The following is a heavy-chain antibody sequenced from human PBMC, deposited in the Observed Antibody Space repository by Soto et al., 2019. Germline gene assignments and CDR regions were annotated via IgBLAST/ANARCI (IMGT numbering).Heavy chain of an antibody. CDR2: ISSSSSTI. CDR1: GFTFSSYS. V-gene: IGHV3-48*02. D-gene: IGHD2-2*01. CDR3: ARDPGYCSSTSCYPGDLDY. Sequence: EVQLVESGGGLVQPGGSLRLSCAASGFTFSSYSMNWVRQAPGKGLEWVSYISSSSSTIYYADSVKGRFTISRDNAKNSLYLQMNSLRDEYTAVYYCARDPGYCSSTSCYPGDLDYWGQGTLVTVSS. J-gene: IGHJ4*02.